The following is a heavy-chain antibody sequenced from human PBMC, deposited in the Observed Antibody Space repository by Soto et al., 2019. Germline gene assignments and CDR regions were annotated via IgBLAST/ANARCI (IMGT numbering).Heavy chain of an antibody. CDR3: AGDPGYSYGYN. V-gene: IGHV1-3*01. CDR1: GYTFTSYA. J-gene: IGHJ4*02. Sequence: QVQLVQSGAEVKKPGASVKVSCKASGYTFTSYAMHWVRQAPGQRLEWMGWINAGNGNTKYSQKSQGRVTITRDTSASTAYMELSSLRSEDTAVYYCAGDPGYSYGYNWGQGTLVTVSS. D-gene: IGHD5-18*01. CDR2: INAGNGNT.